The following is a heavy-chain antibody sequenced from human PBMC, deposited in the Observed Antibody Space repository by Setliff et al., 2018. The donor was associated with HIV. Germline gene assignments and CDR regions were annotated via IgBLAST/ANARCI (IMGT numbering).Heavy chain of an antibody. CDR1: GVTFSSYS. CDR3: ATYGGGHGYNPFDY. Sequence: PGGSLRLSCAASGVTFSSYSMNWVRQAPGKGLEWLSYTSRNSDTIYHADTVKGRFTISRDDAESSLYLQMNSLRAEDTAVYHCATYGGGHGYNPFDYWGQGTLVTVSS. CDR2: TSRNSDTI. D-gene: IGHD4-17*01. V-gene: IGHV3-48*04. J-gene: IGHJ4*02.